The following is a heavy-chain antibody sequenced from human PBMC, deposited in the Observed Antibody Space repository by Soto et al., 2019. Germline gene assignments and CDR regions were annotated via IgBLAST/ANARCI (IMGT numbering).Heavy chain of an antibody. Sequence: EASVKVSCKASGYDFTAYDINWVRQASGQGLEWMGWMNPINGATGSARRFQGRVSMTRNTATVTAYLELTSLRSDDSAVYFCGRGPSPRAPAGGTPYYYAMDVWGQGTTVTFPS. V-gene: IGHV1-8*02. D-gene: IGHD2-2*01. CDR1: GYDFTAYD. J-gene: IGHJ6*02. CDR2: MNPINGAT. CDR3: GRGPSPRAPAGGTPYYYAMDV.